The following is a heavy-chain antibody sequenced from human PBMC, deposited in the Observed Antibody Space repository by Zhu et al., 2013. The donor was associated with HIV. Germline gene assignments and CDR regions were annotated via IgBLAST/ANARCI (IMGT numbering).Heavy chain of an antibody. D-gene: IGHD5-12*01. CDR2: INPNSGGT. CDR3: AREDKALATDERWWFDP. J-gene: IGHJ5*02. V-gene: IGHV1-2*02. Sequence: QVQLVQSGAEVKKPGASVKVSCKASGYTFTGYYMHWVRQAPGQGLEWMGWINPNSGGTNYAQKFQGRVTMTRDTSISTAYMELSRLRSDDTAVYYCAREDKALATDERWWFDPVGPGNPGSTVSS. CDR1: GYTFTGYY.